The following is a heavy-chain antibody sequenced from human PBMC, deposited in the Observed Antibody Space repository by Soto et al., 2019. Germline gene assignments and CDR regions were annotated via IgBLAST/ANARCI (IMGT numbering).Heavy chain of an antibody. CDR3: ARSGYSNWFVP. Sequence: LRNSCASSRVTVISYAMSCVRKAPGKGLEWVSAISGSGGSTYYADAVKGRFTISRDNSKNTLYLQMNSLRAEDTALYYCARSGYSNWFVPGGQGTLVSVSS. J-gene: IGHJ5*02. CDR2: ISGSGGST. D-gene: IGHD4-4*01. CDR1: RVTVISYA. V-gene: IGHV3-23*01.